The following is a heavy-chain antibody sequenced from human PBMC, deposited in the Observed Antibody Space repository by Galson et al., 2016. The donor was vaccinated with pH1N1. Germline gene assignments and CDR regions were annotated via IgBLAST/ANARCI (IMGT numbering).Heavy chain of an antibody. Sequence: SLRLSCAASGFNFSTYGMHWVRQAPGKGLEWVAFIRFDENNNYYADSVKGRFTISRDSSKNMLYLQMNRLRAEDTAVYYCAKDRAANYGDYWDYWGQGTLVTVSS. CDR1: GFNFSTYG. CDR3: AKDRAANYGDYWDY. D-gene: IGHD4-17*01. J-gene: IGHJ4*02. V-gene: IGHV3-30*02. CDR2: IRFDENNN.